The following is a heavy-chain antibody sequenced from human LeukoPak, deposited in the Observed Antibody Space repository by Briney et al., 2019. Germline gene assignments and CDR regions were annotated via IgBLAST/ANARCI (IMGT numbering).Heavy chain of an antibody. Sequence: GRSLRLSCAASGFTFSNAWMSWVRQAPGKGLEWVGRIKSKTDGGTTDYTAPVKGRFTISRDDSKNTLYLQMNSLKTEDTAVYYCLSEISGWLCYWGQGTLVTVSS. J-gene: IGHJ4*02. CDR1: GFTFSNAW. V-gene: IGHV3-15*01. D-gene: IGHD6-19*01. CDR3: LSEISGWLCY. CDR2: IKSKTDGGTT.